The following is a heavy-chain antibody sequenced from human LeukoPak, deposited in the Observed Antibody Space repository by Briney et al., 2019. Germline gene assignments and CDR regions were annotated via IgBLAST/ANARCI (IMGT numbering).Heavy chain of an antibody. J-gene: IGHJ3*02. Sequence: SETLSHTCAVSGGSISSSNWWSWVRQPPGKGLEWIGEIYHSGSTNYNPSLKSRVTISVDKSKNQFSLKLSSVTAADTAVYYCASLRLELDAFDIWGQGTMVTVSS. D-gene: IGHD1-7*01. CDR2: IYHSGST. CDR1: GGSISSSNW. CDR3: ASLRLELDAFDI. V-gene: IGHV4-4*02.